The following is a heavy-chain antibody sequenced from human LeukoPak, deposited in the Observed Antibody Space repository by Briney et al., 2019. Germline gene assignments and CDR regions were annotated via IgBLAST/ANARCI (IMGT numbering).Heavy chain of an antibody. D-gene: IGHD3-16*01. V-gene: IGHV4-34*01. CDR3: ARRYDYVWGSFHPFDP. J-gene: IGHJ5*02. CDR1: GGSFSGYY. CDR2: INHSGST. Sequence: PSETLSLTCAVYGGSFSGYYWSWIRQPPGKGLEWIGEINHSGSTNYNPSLKSRVTISVDTSKNQFSLKLSSVTAADTAVYYCARRYDYVWGSFHPFDPWGQGTLVTVSS.